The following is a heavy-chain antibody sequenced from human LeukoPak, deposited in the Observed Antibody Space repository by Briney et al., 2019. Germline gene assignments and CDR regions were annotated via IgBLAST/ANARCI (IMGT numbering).Heavy chain of an antibody. CDR1: GGSISSYY. J-gene: IGHJ4*02. Sequence: PSETLSLTCNVSGGSISSYYWSWIRQPPGKGLEWIGYIYYSGSTNYNPSLEGRVTMSVDTSKSQFSLKLTSVTAADTAVYFCARHSSLGHFDFWGQGTLVTVSS. CDR2: IYYSGST. CDR3: ARHSSLGHFDF. V-gene: IGHV4-59*08.